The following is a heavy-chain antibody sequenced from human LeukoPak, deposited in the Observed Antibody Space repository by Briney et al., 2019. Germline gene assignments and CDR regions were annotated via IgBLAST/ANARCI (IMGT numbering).Heavy chain of an antibody. J-gene: IGHJ4*02. CDR2: ISYDGSNK. CDR1: GFTFSTYA. Sequence: PGGSLRLSCAASGFTFSTYAMHWVRQAPGKGLEWVAVISYDGSNKYYADFVKGRFTISRDNSKNTLYLQMNSLRAEDMAVYYCARGDADYSSSTLVDYWGQGTLVTVSS. V-gene: IGHV3-30-3*01. CDR3: ARGDADYSSSTLVDY. D-gene: IGHD4-17*01.